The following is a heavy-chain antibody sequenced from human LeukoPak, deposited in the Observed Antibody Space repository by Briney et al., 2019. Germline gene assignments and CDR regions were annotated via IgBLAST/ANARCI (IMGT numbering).Heavy chain of an antibody. D-gene: IGHD6-19*01. CDR2: ISNDGIGT. CDR1: GFTFSSYW. V-gene: IGHV3-74*01. J-gene: IGHJ4*02. Sequence: GGSLGLSCAASGFTFSSYWMHWVRQPPGKGLVWVSRISNDGIGTSHADSVKGRFTISRDNAKNTLYLQMNSLRAEDTAVYYCARGYISDGSYFDYWGQGTLVTVSS. CDR3: ARGYISDGSYFDY.